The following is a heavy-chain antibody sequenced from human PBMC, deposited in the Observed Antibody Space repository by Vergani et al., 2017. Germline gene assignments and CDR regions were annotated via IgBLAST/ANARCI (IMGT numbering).Heavy chain of an antibody. Sequence: QLQLQESGPGLVKPSETLSLTCTVSGGSISSRNFNWGWIRQPPGKGLEWIGSIYYSGSPSYNPSLKSRVTVSVDTSKNQFSLRLSSLTAADTAVYYCAGGYYYGSGSYFDYWGQGTLVTVSS. J-gene: IGHJ4*02. V-gene: IGHV4-39*01. CDR2: IYYSGSP. D-gene: IGHD3-10*01. CDR3: AGGYYYGSGSYFDY. CDR1: GGSISSRNFN.